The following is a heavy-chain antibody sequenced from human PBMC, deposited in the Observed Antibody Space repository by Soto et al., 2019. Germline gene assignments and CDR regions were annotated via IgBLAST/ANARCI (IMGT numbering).Heavy chain of an antibody. D-gene: IGHD3-22*01. J-gene: IGHJ4*02. Sequence: ASVKVSCKASGYTFTSYAMHWVRQAPGQRLEWMGRINAGNGNTKYSQKFQGRVTITRDTSTSTAYMELSSLRSEDTAVYYCGRALKNYYDSSGYPLDYWGQGTLVTVSS. CDR1: GYTFTSYA. V-gene: IGHV1-3*01. CDR3: GRALKNYYDSSGYPLDY. CDR2: INAGNGNT.